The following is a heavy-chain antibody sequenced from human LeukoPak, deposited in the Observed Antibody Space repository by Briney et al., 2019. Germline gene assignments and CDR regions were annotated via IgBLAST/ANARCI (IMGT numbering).Heavy chain of an antibody. CDR1: GETFIHNF. D-gene: IGHD6-19*01. CDR3: ARAMPYFYGSIAVPGTIDY. Sequence: SETQSLTCAVYGETFIHNFWTWIRQPPGKGLEWIEQINHSGSTYYNPSLKSRVTILVDTSKNQFSLKLTSVTAADTAVYYCARAMPYFYGSIAVPGTIDYWGQGILVTVSS. J-gene: IGHJ4*02. V-gene: IGHV4-34*01. CDR2: INHSGST.